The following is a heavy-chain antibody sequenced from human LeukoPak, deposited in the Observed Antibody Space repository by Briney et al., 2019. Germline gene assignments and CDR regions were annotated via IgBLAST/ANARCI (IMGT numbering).Heavy chain of an antibody. V-gene: IGHV4-61*01. D-gene: IGHD3-10*01. CDR2: IYYSGST. CDR3: TRGGEILE. J-gene: IGHJ4*02. CDR1: GGSVSSDSYY. Sequence: PSETLSLTCTVSGGSVSSDSYYWSWIRQPPGKGLEWIGYIYYSGSTNYNPSLKSRVTISVDTSKNQFSLKLSSVTAADTAVYYCTRGGEILEWGQGTLVTVSS.